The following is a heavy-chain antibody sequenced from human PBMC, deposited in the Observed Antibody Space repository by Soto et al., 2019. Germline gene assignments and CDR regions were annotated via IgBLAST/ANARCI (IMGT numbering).Heavy chain of an antibody. CDR1: GGSFIGYY. V-gene: IGHV4-34*01. D-gene: IGHD3-9*01. J-gene: IGHJ3*02. CDR2: INHSGST. CDR3: ARDRPFDRGAFDI. Sequence: SETLSLTCAVYGGSFIGYYWSWILQPPGKGLEWIGEINHSGSTNYNPSLKSRVTISVDTSKNQFSLKLSSVTAADTAVYYCARDRPFDRGAFDIWGQGTRVTV.